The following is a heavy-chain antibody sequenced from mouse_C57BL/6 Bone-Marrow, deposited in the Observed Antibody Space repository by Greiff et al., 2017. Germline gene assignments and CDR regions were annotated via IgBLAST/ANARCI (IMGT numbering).Heavy chain of an antibody. V-gene: IGHV5-17*01. CDR1: GFTFSDYG. J-gene: IGHJ4*01. Sequence: DVQLVESGAGLVKPGGSLKLSCAASGFTFSDYGMHWVRQAPEQGLEWVAYISSGSSTIYYADTVKGRFTISRDNAKNTLFLQMTSLESDDTAMYYCARRGDYWGQGTSVTVSS. CDR2: ISSGSSTI. CDR3: ARRGDY.